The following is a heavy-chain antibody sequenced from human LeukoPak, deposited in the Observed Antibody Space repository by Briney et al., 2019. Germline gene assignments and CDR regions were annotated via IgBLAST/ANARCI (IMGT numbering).Heavy chain of an antibody. D-gene: IGHD5-24*01. CDR1: RFIFSEYA. CDR2: IGGDASRP. CDR3: AMKAVPRPRLHDAFDF. V-gene: IGHV3-23*01. Sequence: GGSLRLSCSAFRFIFSEYAMYWVRQAPGKSLEWVSVIGGDASRPYYADSVKGRFTISRDNSKNTLYLQMNSLRADDTAVYYCAMKAVPRPRLHDAFDFWGQGTVVSVSS. J-gene: IGHJ3*01.